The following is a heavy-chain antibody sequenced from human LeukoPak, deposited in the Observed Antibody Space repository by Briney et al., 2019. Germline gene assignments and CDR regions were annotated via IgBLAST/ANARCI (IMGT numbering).Heavy chain of an antibody. CDR1: GFTFSTYA. CDR2: ISGSGVNT. Sequence: GGSLRLSCAASGFTFSTYAMSWVRQAPGKGLEWVSSISGSGVNTFYADSVKGRFTISRDNSKNTLYLQMNSLRAEDTAVYYCARITIFGVVEALGSSGMDVWGQGTTVTVSS. J-gene: IGHJ6*02. D-gene: IGHD3-3*01. CDR3: ARITIFGVVEALGSSGMDV. V-gene: IGHV3-23*01.